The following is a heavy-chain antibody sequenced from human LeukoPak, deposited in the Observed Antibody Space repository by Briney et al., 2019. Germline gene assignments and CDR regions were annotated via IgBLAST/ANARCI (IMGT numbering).Heavy chain of an antibody. V-gene: IGHV4-4*07. Sequence: SETLSLTCTVSGGSISGYYWSWVRQPAGKGLEWIGRIHTNDGTNFNPSLKSRVTMSLDTSKNQFSLKSTSVTAADTAVYYCARGAATYDFQYWGQGTLVAVSS. CDR3: ARGAATYDFQY. J-gene: IGHJ1*01. CDR1: GGSISGYY. D-gene: IGHD6-25*01. CDR2: IHTNDGT.